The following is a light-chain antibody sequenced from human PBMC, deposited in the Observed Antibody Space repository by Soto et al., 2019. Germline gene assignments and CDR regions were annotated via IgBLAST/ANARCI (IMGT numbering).Light chain of an antibody. J-gene: IGKJ3*01. CDR2: DAS. Sequence: DIQMTQSPSSLSASVGDRVTITCQASQDINKNLIWYQQKPGKAPKLLIYDASILEAGVPPRFSGSGSGTDFTLTISGLQPEDVATYYCQHCDYLPIFGPGTTVDFK. CDR1: QDINKN. V-gene: IGKV1-33*01. CDR3: QHCDYLPI.